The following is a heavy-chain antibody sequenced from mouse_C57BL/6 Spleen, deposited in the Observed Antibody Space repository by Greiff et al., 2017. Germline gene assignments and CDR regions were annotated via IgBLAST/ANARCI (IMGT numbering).Heavy chain of an antibody. CDR1: GYTFTEYT. D-gene: IGHD3-2*02. V-gene: IGHV1-62-2*01. J-gene: IGHJ4*01. CDR2: FYPGSGSI. Sequence: VQLQESGAELVKPGASVKLSCKASGYTFTEYTIHWVKQRSGQGLEWIGWFYPGSGSIKYNEKFKDKATLTADKSSSTVYMELSRLTSEDSAVYFCARHEDGTAQATYYYAMDYWGQGTSVTVSS. CDR3: ARHEDGTAQATYYYAMDY.